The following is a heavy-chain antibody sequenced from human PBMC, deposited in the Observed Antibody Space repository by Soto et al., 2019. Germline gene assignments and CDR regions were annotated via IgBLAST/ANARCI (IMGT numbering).Heavy chain of an antibody. V-gene: IGHV4-59*08. D-gene: IGHD3-10*01. J-gene: IGHJ2*01. CDR3: ARRSGWYFDL. CDR1: GGSISSYY. CDR2: IYYSGST. Sequence: QVQLQESGPGLVKPSETLSLTCTVSGGSISSYYWSWIRQPPGKGLEWIGYIYYSGSTNYNPSLKRRVTISVDTSKNQFSLKLSSVTAADTAVYYCARRSGWYFDLWGRGTLVTVSS.